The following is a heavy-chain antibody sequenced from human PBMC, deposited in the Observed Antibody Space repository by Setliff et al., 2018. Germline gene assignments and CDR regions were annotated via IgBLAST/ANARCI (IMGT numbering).Heavy chain of an antibody. CDR1: GFIFRSYE. CDR2: INSGGTKI. V-gene: IGHV3-48*03. Sequence: GGSLRLSCAASGFIFRSYEMNWVRQTPGKGLEWVSYINSGGTKIYYADSVEGRFTISRDNGKNSLYLQMNSLRAEDTAVYYCARGGLGVRFGGSKDDYWGQGTLVTVSS. D-gene: IGHD2-15*01. CDR3: ARGGLGVRFGGSKDDY. J-gene: IGHJ4*02.